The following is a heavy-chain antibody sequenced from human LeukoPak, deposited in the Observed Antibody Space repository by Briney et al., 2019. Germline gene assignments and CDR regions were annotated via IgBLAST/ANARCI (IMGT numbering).Heavy chain of an antibody. J-gene: IGHJ6*03. CDR3: AKTTVTSEEYFYYYMDV. CDR2: IITYNGNT. V-gene: IGHV1-18*01. CDR1: GGTFSSYA. D-gene: IGHD4-17*01. Sequence: ASVKVSCKASGGTFSSYAIRWVRQAPGQGLEWMGCIITYNGNTYYSQKLQGRVTMTTDTSTSTAYMELRSLRSDDTAVYYCAKTTVTSEEYFYYYMDVWGKGTTVTVSS.